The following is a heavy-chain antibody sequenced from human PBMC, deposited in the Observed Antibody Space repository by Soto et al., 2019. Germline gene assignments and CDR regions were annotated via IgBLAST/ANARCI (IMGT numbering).Heavy chain of an antibody. Sequence: PSETLSLTCAVYGGSFSGYYWSWIRQPPGKGLEWIGEINHSGSTNYNPSLKSRVTISVDTSKNQFSLKLSSVTAADTAVYYCARGMAAAGTYYYYYMDVWGKGTTVTVSS. CDR2: INHSGST. CDR1: GGSFSGYY. CDR3: ARGMAAAGTYYYYYMDV. D-gene: IGHD6-13*01. V-gene: IGHV4-34*01. J-gene: IGHJ6*03.